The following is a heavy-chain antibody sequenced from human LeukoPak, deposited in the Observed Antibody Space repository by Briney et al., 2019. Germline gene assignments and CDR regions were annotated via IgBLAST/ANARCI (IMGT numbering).Heavy chain of an antibody. J-gene: IGHJ5*02. CDR3: ARYSKTRDNNWFDP. V-gene: IGHV3-23*01. D-gene: IGHD5-24*01. Sequence: GGSLRLSCATSGFTFSNYAMSWVRQAPGKGLEWVSAISTTGIATYYADSVKGRFTISRDKSKNTLYLQMSGLRAEDTAVYYCARYSKTRDNNWFDPWGQGTLVTVSS. CDR1: GFTFSNYA. CDR2: ISTTGIAT.